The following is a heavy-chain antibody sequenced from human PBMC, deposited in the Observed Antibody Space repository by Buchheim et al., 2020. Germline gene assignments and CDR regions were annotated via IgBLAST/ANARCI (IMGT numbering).Heavy chain of an antibody. D-gene: IGHD1-20*01. Sequence: QVQLVESGGGVVQPGRSLRLSCAASGFTFSSYGMHWVRQAPGKGLEWVAVISYDGSNKYYADSVKGRFTISRDNSKNTLYLQMNSLRAEDTAVYYCARDSLYNWNPYYYGMDVWGQGTT. J-gene: IGHJ6*02. V-gene: IGHV3-30*03. CDR2: ISYDGSNK. CDR3: ARDSLYNWNPYYYGMDV. CDR1: GFTFSSYG.